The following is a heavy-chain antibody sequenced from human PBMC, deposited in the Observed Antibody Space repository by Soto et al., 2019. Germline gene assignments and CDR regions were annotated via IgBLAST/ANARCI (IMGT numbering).Heavy chain of an antibody. CDR2: IYYSGST. V-gene: IGHV4-39*01. CDR3: ARYFMEWSPFFDS. Sequence: PSETLSLTCTVSGGSISSSNYYWGRIRQPPGKGLEWIGSIYYSGSTYYNPSLKSRVTISVDTSKNQFSLKLSSVTAADTAVYYCARYFMEWSPFFDSWGQGTLVTVSS. D-gene: IGHD3-3*01. J-gene: IGHJ5*01. CDR1: GGSISSSNYY.